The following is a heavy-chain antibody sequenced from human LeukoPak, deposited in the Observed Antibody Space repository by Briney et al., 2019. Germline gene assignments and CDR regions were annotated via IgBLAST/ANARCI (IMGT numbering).Heavy chain of an antibody. D-gene: IGHD2-2*01. V-gene: IGHV1-2*02. CDR1: GYTFTGYY. CDR3: ARMAVPAAKVGFYYYYYYMDV. Sequence: WASVKVSCKASGYTFTGYYMHWVRQAPGQGLEWMGWVNPNSGGTNYAQKFQGRVTMTRDTSISTAYMELSRLRSDDTAVYYCARMAVPAAKVGFYYYYYYMDVWGKGTTVTVSS. CDR2: VNPNSGGT. J-gene: IGHJ6*03.